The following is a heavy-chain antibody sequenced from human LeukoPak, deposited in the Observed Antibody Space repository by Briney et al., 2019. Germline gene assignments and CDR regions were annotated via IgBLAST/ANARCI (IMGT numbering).Heavy chain of an antibody. CDR1: GYTFTGYY. V-gene: IGHV7-4-1*02. D-gene: IGHD1-26*01. Sequence: ASVKVSCKASGYTFTGYYIHWVRQAPGQGLEWMGWINTNTGNPTYAQGFTGRFVFSLDTSVSTAYLQISSLKAEDTAVYYCAREIDGSYYLDAFDIWGQGTMVTVSS. CDR3: AREIDGSYYLDAFDI. CDR2: INTNTGNP. J-gene: IGHJ3*02.